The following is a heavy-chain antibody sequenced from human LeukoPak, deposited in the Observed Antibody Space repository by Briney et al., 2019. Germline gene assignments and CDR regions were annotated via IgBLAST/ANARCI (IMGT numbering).Heavy chain of an antibody. CDR2: INHSGST. CDR1: GGSFSGYY. V-gene: IGHV4-34*01. J-gene: IGHJ4*02. CDR3: ARRNYSFDY. Sequence: SETLSLTCAVYGGSFSGYYWSWIRQPPGKGLEWIGEINHSGSTNYNPSLKSRVTISVDTSKNQFSLKLSSVTAADTAVYYCARRNYSFDYWGQGTLVTVSS.